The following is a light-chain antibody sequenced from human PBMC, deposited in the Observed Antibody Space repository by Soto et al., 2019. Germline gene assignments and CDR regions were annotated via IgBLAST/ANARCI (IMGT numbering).Light chain of an antibody. V-gene: IGKV3-11*01. CDR1: QSVSRY. CDR2: DAS. J-gene: IGKJ1*01. Sequence: EIVLTQSPATLSLSPGDRATLSCRASQSVSRYLAWYQQKPGQAPRLLIYDASYRATGIPTRFSGSGSGTGFTFSISSLEPEDFAVDYCQQRSNWLWTFGQGTKVEIK. CDR3: QQRSNWLWT.